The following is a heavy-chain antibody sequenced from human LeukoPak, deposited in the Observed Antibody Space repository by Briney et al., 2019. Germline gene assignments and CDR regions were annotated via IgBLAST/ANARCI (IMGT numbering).Heavy chain of an antibody. CDR2: IIGGAGST. J-gene: IGHJ4*02. Sequence: PGGTLRLSCAASGFSFSSHGMSWVRQAPGKGLEWVSGIIGGAGSTYYADSVKGRFTISRDNSKNTLYLQMNSLRAEDTAVYYCAKDRIVGAPYYFDYWGQGTLVTVSS. V-gene: IGHV3-23*01. CDR1: GFSFSSHG. CDR3: AKDRIVGAPYYFDY. D-gene: IGHD1-26*01.